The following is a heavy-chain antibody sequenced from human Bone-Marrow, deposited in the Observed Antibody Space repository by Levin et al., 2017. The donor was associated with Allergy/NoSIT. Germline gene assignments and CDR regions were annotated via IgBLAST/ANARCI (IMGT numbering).Heavy chain of an antibody. CDR3: ARGRGDY. J-gene: IGHJ4*02. D-gene: IGHD3-16*01. CDR2: ISSSSTTI. CDR1: GFTFSTYS. Sequence: GGSLRLSCAASGFTFSTYSMSWVRQAPGKGLEWVSYISSSSTTIYYADSVKGRFTISRDNAKDSLFLQMNSLRDEDAAVYYCARGRGDYWGQGTLVTVSS. V-gene: IGHV3-48*02.